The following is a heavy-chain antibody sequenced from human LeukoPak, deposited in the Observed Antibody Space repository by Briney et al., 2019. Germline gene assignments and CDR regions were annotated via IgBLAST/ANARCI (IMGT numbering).Heavy chain of an antibody. Sequence: SETLSLTCTVSGGSISSYYWSWIRQPPGKGLEWIGYIYYSGSTNYNPSLKSRVTISVDTSKNQFSLKLSSVTAADTAVYYCAREPSQWLVFNWFDPWGQGTLVTVSS. V-gene: IGHV4-59*12. CDR2: IYYSGST. D-gene: IGHD6-19*01. CDR1: GGSISSYY. CDR3: AREPSQWLVFNWFDP. J-gene: IGHJ5*02.